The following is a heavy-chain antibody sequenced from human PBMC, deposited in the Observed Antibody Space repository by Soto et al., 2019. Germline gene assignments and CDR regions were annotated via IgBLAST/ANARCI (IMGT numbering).Heavy chain of an antibody. Sequence: QVQLVESGGGVVQPGRSLRLSCAASGFTFSSYAMHWVRQAPGKGLEWVAVISYDGSNEYYADSVKGRFTISRDNSKNTLYLQMNSLRAEDTAVYYCARSPPYCGGDCYPDYWGQGTLVTVSS. CDR1: GFTFSSYA. J-gene: IGHJ4*02. CDR3: ARSPPYCGGDCYPDY. CDR2: ISYDGSNE. V-gene: IGHV3-30-3*01. D-gene: IGHD2-21*02.